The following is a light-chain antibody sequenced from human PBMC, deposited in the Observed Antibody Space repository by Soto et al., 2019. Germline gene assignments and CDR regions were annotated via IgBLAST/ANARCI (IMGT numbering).Light chain of an antibody. Sequence: ELVLPQSPGTLSLSPGARATVSCRASQNIRSNYLAWYQQKPGQAPRLLISDASTRAAGIPDRLSGSGSGTDFTLTISRLEPEDFAVYYCQQYGSSPISFGQGTRLEIK. J-gene: IGKJ5*01. CDR3: QQYGSSPIS. CDR1: QNIRSNY. V-gene: IGKV3-20*01. CDR2: DAS.